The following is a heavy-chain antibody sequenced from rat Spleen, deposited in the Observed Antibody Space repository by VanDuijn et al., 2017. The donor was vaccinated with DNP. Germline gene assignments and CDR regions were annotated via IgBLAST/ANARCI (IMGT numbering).Heavy chain of an antibody. CDR3: ARLLAGRSYYFDY. Sequence: EVQLVRSGGGLVQPERSLKLSCTASGFTFSDYNMAWVRQTPKRGLEWVASISTSGGSSYYRDSVKGRFTISRDNAKSTLYLQMDRLRSEDTATYYCARLLAGRSYYFDYWGQGVMVTVSS. D-gene: IGHD1-4*01. J-gene: IGHJ2*01. V-gene: IGHV5S23*01. CDR2: ISTSGGSS. CDR1: GFTFSDYN.